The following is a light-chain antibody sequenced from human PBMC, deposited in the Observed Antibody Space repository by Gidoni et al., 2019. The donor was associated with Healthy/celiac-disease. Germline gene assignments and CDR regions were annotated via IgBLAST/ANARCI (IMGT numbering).Light chain of an antibody. CDR1: QSISSY. CDR2: AAS. V-gene: IGKV1-39*01. J-gene: IGKJ2*01. CDR3: QQSYSTPFT. Sequence: FQMTHSPSSLSASVGDRVTITCRASQSISSYLNWYQQKPGKAPKLLIYAASSLQSGVPSRFSGSGSGTDFTLTISSLQPEDFATYYCQQSYSTPFTFGQGTKLEIK.